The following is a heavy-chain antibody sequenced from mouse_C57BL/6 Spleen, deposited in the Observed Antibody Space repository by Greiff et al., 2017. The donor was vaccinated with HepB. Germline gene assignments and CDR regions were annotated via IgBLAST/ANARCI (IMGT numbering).Heavy chain of an antibody. V-gene: IGHV5-12*01. J-gene: IGHJ4*01. Sequence: EVQVVESGGGLVQPGGSLKLSCAASGFTFSDYYMYWVRQTPEKRLEWVAYISNGGGSTYYPDTVKGRFTISRDNAKNTLYLQMSRLKSEDTAMYYCASAYDYDAMDYWGQGTSVTV. CDR1: GFTFSDYY. CDR2: ISNGGGST. CDR3: ASAYDYDAMDY.